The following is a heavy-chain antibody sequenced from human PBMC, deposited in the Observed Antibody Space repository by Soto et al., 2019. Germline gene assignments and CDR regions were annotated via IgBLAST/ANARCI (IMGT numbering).Heavy chain of an antibody. J-gene: IGHJ4*02. CDR3: ARALNYGLFDY. CDR1: GFTFSSYS. V-gene: IGHV3-48*01. Sequence: VQLVESGGGLVQPGGSLRLSCAAAGFTFSSYSMNWVRQAPGKGLEWVSYISSSSSTIYYADSVKGRFTISRDNAKNSLYLQRNSLRAEDTAVYYCARALNYGLFDYWGQGTLVTVSS. CDR2: ISSSSSTI. D-gene: IGHD4-17*01.